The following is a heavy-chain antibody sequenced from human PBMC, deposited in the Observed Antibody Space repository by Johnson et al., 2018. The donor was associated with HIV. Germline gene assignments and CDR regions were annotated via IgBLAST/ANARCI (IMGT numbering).Heavy chain of an antibody. CDR3: ARDGYINRDCSNGVCSDAFDI. D-gene: IGHD2-8*01. Sequence: QVQLVESGGGLVKPGGSLRLSCAASGFTFSDYFMSWIRQATGTGLQWVSYIRGSVSTIYYADSVKGRLTISRDNAKHSLYLPMNSLRAEDTAVYSCARDGYINRDCSNGVCSDAFDIWDQGTMVTVSA. V-gene: IGHV3-11*04. CDR1: GFTFSDYF. CDR2: IRGSVSTI. J-gene: IGHJ3*02.